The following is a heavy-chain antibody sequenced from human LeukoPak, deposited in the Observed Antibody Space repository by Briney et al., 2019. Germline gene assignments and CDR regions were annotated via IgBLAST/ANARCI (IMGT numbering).Heavy chain of an antibody. Sequence: PSETLSLTCAVYGGSFSGCYWSWIRQPPGKGLEWIGEINHSGSTNYNPSLKSRVTISVDTSKNQFSLKLSSVTAADTAVYYCASSYYDILTGYYWGQGTLVTVSS. J-gene: IGHJ4*02. CDR2: INHSGST. D-gene: IGHD3-9*01. V-gene: IGHV4-34*01. CDR1: GGSFSGCY. CDR3: ASSYYDILTGYY.